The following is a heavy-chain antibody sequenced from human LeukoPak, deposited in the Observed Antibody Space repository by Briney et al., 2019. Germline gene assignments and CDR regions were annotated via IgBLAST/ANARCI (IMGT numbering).Heavy chain of an antibody. CDR2: INPNSGGT. V-gene: IGHV1-2*02. D-gene: IGHD2-15*01. J-gene: IGHJ4*02. CDR3: AKAPFCSGGSCYKTFDY. Sequence: ASVKVSCKASGYTSTGYYMHWGRQAPGQGLEWMGWINPNSGGTNYAQKFQGRVTMTRDTSISTAYMELSRLRSDDTAVYYCAKAPFCSGGSCYKTFDYWGQGTLVTVSS. CDR1: GYTSTGYY.